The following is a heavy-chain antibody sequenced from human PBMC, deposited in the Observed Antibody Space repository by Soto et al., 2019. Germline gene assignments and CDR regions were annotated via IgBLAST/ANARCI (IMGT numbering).Heavy chain of an antibody. J-gene: IGHJ4*02. Sequence: GGSLRLSCAASGFTFSTNAMSWARQAPGKGLEWVSLISGGGVTTYYADSVKGRFTISRDNSKNTLYLQMNSLRAEDTALYYCAKDRGTGVGLQYFDYWGQGTVVTVSS. CDR1: GFTFSTNA. D-gene: IGHD3-3*01. CDR3: AKDRGTGVGLQYFDY. V-gene: IGHV3-23*01. CDR2: ISGGGVTT.